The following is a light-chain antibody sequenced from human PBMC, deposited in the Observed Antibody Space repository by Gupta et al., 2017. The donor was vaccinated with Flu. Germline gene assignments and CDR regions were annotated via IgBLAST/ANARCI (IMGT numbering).Light chain of an antibody. J-gene: IGKJ2*01. CDR1: QSVRHY. V-gene: IGKV3-11*01. CDR3: QQRSNSPPHT. Sequence: ATLSLSPGERATRSCRAMQSVRHYLAWSQQKPGQAPRLLIYDASTRATGLPARFSGRWSGIDFTLTISSRESEDFAVYYCQQRSNSPPHTFGQGTKLKIK. CDR2: DAS.